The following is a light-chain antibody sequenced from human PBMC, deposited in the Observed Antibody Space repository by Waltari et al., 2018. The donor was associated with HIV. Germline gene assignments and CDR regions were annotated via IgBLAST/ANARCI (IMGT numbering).Light chain of an antibody. V-gene: IGKV3-11*01. CDR1: QSVTTY. CDR3: QQRSSWPYI. Sequence: VLTQSPATLSFSPGERATLSCRASQSVTTYLAWYQQKPGQAPRLLIYDASNRAAGIPARFSDSGSGTDFTLTTSRLEPEDFAVYYCQQRSSWPYIFGQGTRLEIK. J-gene: IGKJ2*01. CDR2: DAS.